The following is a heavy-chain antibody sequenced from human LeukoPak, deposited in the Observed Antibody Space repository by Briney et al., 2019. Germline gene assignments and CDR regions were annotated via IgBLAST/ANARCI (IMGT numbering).Heavy chain of an antibody. CDR3: ARDGCGDYEVY. Sequence: GGSLRLSCAASGFTFSSYTMNWVRQAPGKGLEWVSYISDDSGTIYYADSVKGRFTISRDNAQNSLYLQMNSLGADDTAVYYCARDGCGDYEVYWGQGTLVTVSS. CDR1: GFTFSSYT. J-gene: IGHJ4*02. V-gene: IGHV3-48*01. CDR2: ISDDSGTI. D-gene: IGHD4-17*01.